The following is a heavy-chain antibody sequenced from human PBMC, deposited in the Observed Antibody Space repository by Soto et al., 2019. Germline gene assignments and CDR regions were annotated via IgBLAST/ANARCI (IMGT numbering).Heavy chain of an antibody. Sequence: GGSLRLSCAASGFTFSSYSMNWVRQAPGKGLEWVSSISSSSSYIYYADSVKGRFTISRDNAKNSLYLQMNSLRAEDTAVYYCARDFFPDGSGSANWFDPWGQGTLVTVSS. CDR1: GFTFSSYS. V-gene: IGHV3-21*01. CDR3: ARDFFPDGSGSANWFDP. CDR2: ISSSSSYI. J-gene: IGHJ5*02. D-gene: IGHD3-10*01.